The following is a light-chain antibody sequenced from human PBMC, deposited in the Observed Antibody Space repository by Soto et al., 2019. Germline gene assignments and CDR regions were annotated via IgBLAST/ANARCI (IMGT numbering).Light chain of an antibody. V-gene: IGKV1-5*03. J-gene: IGKJ1*01. CDR3: QQYSRYWT. CDR2: KTS. CDR1: QNIGYW. Sequence: DIQMTQSPPTVSAFVGDRVTFSCRASQNIGYWLAWYQQKPGQAPVLLIEKTSSLQSGVASRFYGSGSGTDFTLTITSLQTDYVGTYYCQQYSRYWTFGPGTKVEIK.